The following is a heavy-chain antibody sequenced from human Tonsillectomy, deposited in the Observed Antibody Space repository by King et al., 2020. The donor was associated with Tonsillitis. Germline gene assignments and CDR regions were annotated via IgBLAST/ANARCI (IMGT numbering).Heavy chain of an antibody. D-gene: IGHD6-19*01. CDR1: GYIFTDDY. V-gene: IGHV1-2*02. CDR3: ATYNVEVAGFDY. Sequence: VQLVQSGAEVKKPGASVKVSCKASGYIFTDDYMHWVRQAPGQGLEWMGWINPNSGGTNYAQKFQGRVTMTRDTSISTAYMELSRLRSDDTAGFYCATYNVEVAGFDYWGQGTLVTVSS. J-gene: IGHJ4*02. CDR2: INPNSGGT.